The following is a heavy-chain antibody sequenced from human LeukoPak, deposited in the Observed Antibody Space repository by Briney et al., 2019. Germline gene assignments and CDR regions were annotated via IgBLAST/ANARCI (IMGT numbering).Heavy chain of an antibody. J-gene: IGHJ5*02. V-gene: IGHV1-2*04. CDR2: INPNSGGT. CDR3: AREALVLDNWFDP. Sequence: GASVKVSCKASGYTFTSYYMHWVRQAPGQGLEWMGWINPNSGGTNYAQKFQGWVTMTRDTSISTAYMELSRLRSDDTAVYYCAREALVLDNWFDPWGQGTLVTVSS. D-gene: IGHD2/OR15-2a*01. CDR1: GYTFTSYY.